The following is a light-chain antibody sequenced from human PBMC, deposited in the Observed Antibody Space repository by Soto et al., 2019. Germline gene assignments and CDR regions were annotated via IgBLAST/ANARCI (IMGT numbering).Light chain of an antibody. Sequence: DVQLTQSPSFLSASVGDRVTITYRASQGITNYLAWYQQKPGKAPKPLIYTASTLQSGVPSRFSGSGSGTEFTLTISSLQPDDFATYYCQQHQTYSTFGQGTKVDIK. CDR1: QGITNY. CDR3: QQHQTYST. J-gene: IGKJ1*01. CDR2: TAS. V-gene: IGKV1-9*01.